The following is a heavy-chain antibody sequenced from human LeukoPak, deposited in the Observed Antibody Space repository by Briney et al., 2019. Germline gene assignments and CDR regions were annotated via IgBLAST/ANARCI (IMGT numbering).Heavy chain of an antibody. V-gene: IGHV3-48*02. D-gene: IGHD5-18*01. Sequence: GGSLGLSCAASGFAFSSYTMNWVRQAPGKGLQWVSTVSASSDIHYSDSVKGRFTISRDNARNSLYLQMNSLRDEDTAVYYCARDALHTAHFDYWGQGTLVTVSS. CDR2: VSASSDI. CDR3: ARDALHTAHFDY. J-gene: IGHJ4*02. CDR1: GFAFSSYT.